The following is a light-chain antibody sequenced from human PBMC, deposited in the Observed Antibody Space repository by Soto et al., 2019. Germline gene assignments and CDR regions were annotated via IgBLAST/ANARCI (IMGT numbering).Light chain of an antibody. Sequence: NFMLTRPHSVSESPGKTVTISCTRSSGSIASNYVQWYQQRPGSAPTTVIYEDNQRPSGVPDRFSGSIDSSSNSASLTISGLKTEDEADYYCQSYDSSNFVVFGGGTKLTVL. J-gene: IGLJ2*01. CDR3: QSYDSSNFVV. V-gene: IGLV6-57*04. CDR1: SGSIASNY. CDR2: EDN.